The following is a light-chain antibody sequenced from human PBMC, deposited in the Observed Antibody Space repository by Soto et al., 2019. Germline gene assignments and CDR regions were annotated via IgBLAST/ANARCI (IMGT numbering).Light chain of an antibody. V-gene: IGKV1-39*01. CDR3: QQYDSYPWT. CDR2: AAS. Sequence: DNQKTQSPSSSARSLVYMVTISFRASQSIGGFLNWYQQKLGKAPKLLIYAASSLQSGVPSRFSGSGSGTEFTLTISRLQADDFATYYCQQYDSYPWTFGQGTKVDIK. J-gene: IGKJ1*01. CDR1: QSIGGF.